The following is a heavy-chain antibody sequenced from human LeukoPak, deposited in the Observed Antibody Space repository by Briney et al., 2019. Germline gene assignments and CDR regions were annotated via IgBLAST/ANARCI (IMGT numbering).Heavy chain of an antibody. Sequence: ASVKVSCKASGYTFTSYDINWVRQATGQGLEWMGWINPNSGGTNYAQKFQGRVTMTRDTSISTAYMELSRLTSDDTAFYYCARAAAGTSLFDYWGQGTLVTVSS. D-gene: IGHD6-13*01. J-gene: IGHJ4*02. V-gene: IGHV1-2*02. CDR2: INPNSGGT. CDR3: ARAAAGTSLFDY. CDR1: GYTFTSYD.